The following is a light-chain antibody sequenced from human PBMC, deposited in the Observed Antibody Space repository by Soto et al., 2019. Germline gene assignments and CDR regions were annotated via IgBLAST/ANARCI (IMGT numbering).Light chain of an antibody. Sequence: EIVLTQSPGTLSLSPGERATLSCRASQSVRSSYLAWYQHKPGQAPSLLIYGASSRATGSPDRVSGGGSGTDFTLTISRLEPEDFAVYYCQQYGSSPGPFGQGTKLEVK. CDR2: GAS. J-gene: IGKJ5*01. V-gene: IGKV3-20*01. CDR1: QSVRSSY. CDR3: QQYGSSPGP.